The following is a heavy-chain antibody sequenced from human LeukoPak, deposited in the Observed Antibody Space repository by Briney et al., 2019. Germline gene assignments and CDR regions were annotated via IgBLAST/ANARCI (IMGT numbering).Heavy chain of an antibody. CDR3: TTAPSGYAYMNGWHLDY. CDR1: GFTFNYAW. J-gene: IGHJ4*02. CDR2: IKSKTDGETT. V-gene: IGHV3-15*01. D-gene: IGHD5-18*01. Sequence: GGSLRLSCAASGFTFNYAWMSWVRQAPGKGLEWVGRIKSKTDGETTDYAAPVKGRFTISRDDSKNTLYPQMNSLKTEDTALYYCTTAPSGYAYMNGWHLDYWGQGALVTVSS.